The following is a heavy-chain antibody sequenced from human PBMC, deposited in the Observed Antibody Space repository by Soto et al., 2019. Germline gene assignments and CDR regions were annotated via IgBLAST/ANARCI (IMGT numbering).Heavy chain of an antibody. Sequence: GGSLRLSCAASGFTFSSYAMGWVRQAPGKGLEWVSAISGSGGSTYYADSVKGRFTISRDNSKNTLYLQMNSLRAEDTAVYYCAKDEYCSSTSCYPYYYYYGMDVWGQGTTVTVSS. CDR1: GFTFSSYA. D-gene: IGHD2-2*01. CDR3: AKDEYCSSTSCYPYYYYYGMDV. CDR2: ISGSGGST. V-gene: IGHV3-23*01. J-gene: IGHJ6*02.